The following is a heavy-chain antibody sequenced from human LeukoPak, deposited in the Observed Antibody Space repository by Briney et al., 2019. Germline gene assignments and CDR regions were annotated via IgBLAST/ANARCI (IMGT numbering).Heavy chain of an antibody. CDR1: GFTFSSYS. D-gene: IGHD3-22*01. CDR2: ISSSSSTI. CDR3: ARDPGYYDSSGSFDY. V-gene: IGHV3-48*04. Sequence: GGSLRLSCAASGFTFSSYSMNWVRQAPGKGLEWVPYISSSSSTIYYADSVKGRFTISRDNAKNSLYLQMNSLRAEDTAVYYCARDPGYYDSSGSFDYWGQGTLVTVSS. J-gene: IGHJ4*02.